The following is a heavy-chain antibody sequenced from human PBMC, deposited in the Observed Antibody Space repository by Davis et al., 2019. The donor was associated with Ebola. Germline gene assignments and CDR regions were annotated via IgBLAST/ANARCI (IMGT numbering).Heavy chain of an antibody. D-gene: IGHD3-10*01. CDR3: ARQWLDYYGSGSYLGRWFDP. Sequence: SETLSLTCTVSGGSISSSSYYWGWIRQPPGKGLEWIGSIYYSGSTYYNPSLKSRVTISVDTSKNQFSLKLSSVTAADTAVYYCARQWLDYYGSGSYLGRWFDPWGQGTLVIVSS. V-gene: IGHV4-39*01. J-gene: IGHJ5*02. CDR1: GGSISSSSYY. CDR2: IYYSGST.